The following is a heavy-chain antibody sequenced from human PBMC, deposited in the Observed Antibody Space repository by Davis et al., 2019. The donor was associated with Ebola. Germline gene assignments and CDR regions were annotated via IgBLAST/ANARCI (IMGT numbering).Heavy chain of an antibody. CDR3: AREGPFDY. J-gene: IGHJ4*02. CDR2: IKQDGSEK. CDR1: GFTFSSYW. Sequence: GESLKISCAASGFTFSSYWMSWVRQAPGKGLEWVANIKQDGSEKYYVDSVKGRFTISRDNAKKSLYLQMNSLRAEDTAVYYCAREGPFDYWGQGTLVTVSS. V-gene: IGHV3-7*01.